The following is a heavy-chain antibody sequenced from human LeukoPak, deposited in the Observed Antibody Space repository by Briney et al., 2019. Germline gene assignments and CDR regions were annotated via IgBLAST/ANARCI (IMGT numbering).Heavy chain of an antibody. CDR1: GGSISSGGYS. J-gene: IGHJ4*02. CDR2: IYHSGST. Sequence: SETLSLTCAVSGGSISSGGYSWSWIRQPPGKGLEWIGYIYHSGSTYYNPSLKSRVTISVDRSKNQFSLKLSSVTAADTAVYYCARGAPLRRWGQGTLVTVSS. D-gene: IGHD3-16*01. CDR3: ARGAPLRR. V-gene: IGHV4-30-2*01.